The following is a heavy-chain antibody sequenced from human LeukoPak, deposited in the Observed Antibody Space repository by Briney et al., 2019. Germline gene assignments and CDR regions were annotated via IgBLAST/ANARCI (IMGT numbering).Heavy chain of an antibody. Sequence: ASVKVSCKASGYTFTSYGISWVRQAPGQGLEWMGWISAYNGNTNYAQKFQGRVTMTRDTSTRTIYMELSSLRSEDTAIYYCAKDKDYGSGSYYNDAFDLWGQGTLVTVSS. CDR3: AKDKDYGSGSYYNDAFDL. V-gene: IGHV1-18*01. D-gene: IGHD3-10*01. CDR1: GYTFTSYG. CDR2: ISAYNGNT. J-gene: IGHJ3*01.